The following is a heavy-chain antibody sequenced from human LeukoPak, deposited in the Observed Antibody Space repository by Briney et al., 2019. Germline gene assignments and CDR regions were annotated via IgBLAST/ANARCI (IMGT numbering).Heavy chain of an antibody. J-gene: IGHJ6*03. D-gene: IGHD6-13*01. CDR3: ARDTAGKGSSWYGHYYSYTDV. Sequence: SETLSPTCTVAGRSISSYYGSWIRQPPGKGLEWIGYIYYSGSTNYNPSLKSRVTISVDTSKNQFSLKLSSVTAADTAVYYCARDTAGKGSSWYGHYYSYTDVWGKGTTVTVSS. CDR2: IYYSGST. V-gene: IGHV4-59*12. CDR1: GRSISSYY.